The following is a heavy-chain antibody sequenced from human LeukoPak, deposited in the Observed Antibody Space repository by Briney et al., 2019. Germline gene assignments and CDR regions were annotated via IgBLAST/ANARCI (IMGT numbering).Heavy chain of an antibody. J-gene: IGHJ4*02. CDR3: ARAYCSSTSCYAGGFDY. Sequence: QPGGSLRLSCAASGFTFSSYGMHWVRQAPGKGLEWVAVIWYDGSNKYYADSVKGRLTISRVNSKNTLYLQMNSLRAEDTAVYYCARAYCSSTSCYAGGFDYWGQGTLVTVSS. D-gene: IGHD2-2*01. V-gene: IGHV3-33*01. CDR2: IWYDGSNK. CDR1: GFTFSSYG.